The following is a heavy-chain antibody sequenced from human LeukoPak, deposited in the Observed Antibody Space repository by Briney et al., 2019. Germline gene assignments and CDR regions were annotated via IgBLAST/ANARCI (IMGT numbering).Heavy chain of an antibody. D-gene: IGHD3-16*02. V-gene: IGHV1-69*13. J-gene: IGHJ6*03. Sequence: ASVKVSCKASGYTFTSYYMHWVRQAPGQGLEWMGGIIPIFGTANYAQKFQGRVTITADESTSTAYMELSSLRSEDTAVYYCARGHPYDYVWGSYRSCYYMDVWGKGTTVTISS. CDR1: GYTFTSYY. CDR2: IIPIFGTA. CDR3: ARGHPYDYVWGSYRSCYYMDV.